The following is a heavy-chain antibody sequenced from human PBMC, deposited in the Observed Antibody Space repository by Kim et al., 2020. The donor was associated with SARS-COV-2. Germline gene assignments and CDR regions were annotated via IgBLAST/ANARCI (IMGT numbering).Heavy chain of an antibody. CDR1: GYTFTSYA. D-gene: IGHD4-17*01. Sequence: ASVKVSCKASGYTFTSYAMHWVRQAPGQRLEWMGWINAGNGNTKYSQKFQGRVTITRDTSASTAYMELSSLRSEDTAVYYCARDRPNDYGDFDAFDIWGQGTMVTVSS. CDR2: INAGNGNT. J-gene: IGHJ3*02. CDR3: ARDRPNDYGDFDAFDI. V-gene: IGHV1-3*01.